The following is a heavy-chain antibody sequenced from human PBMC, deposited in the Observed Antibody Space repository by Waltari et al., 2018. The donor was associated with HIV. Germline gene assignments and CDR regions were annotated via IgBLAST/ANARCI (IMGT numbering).Heavy chain of an antibody. J-gene: IGHJ4*02. CDR3: VRGAGRDLLLFGGDF. D-gene: IGHD3-16*01. CDR1: GFTFSNFS. CDR2: ISSSHTQM. V-gene: IGHV3-21*01. Sequence: EVHLLESGGGLVKPGGSLRLSCEVAGFTFSNFSMNWVRQAPGKGLEWVSSISSSHTQMSYADSVKGRFTIFRDNAKKSLYLRMNSLRDEDTAVYYCVRGAGRDLLLFGGDFWGQGTLVTVSS.